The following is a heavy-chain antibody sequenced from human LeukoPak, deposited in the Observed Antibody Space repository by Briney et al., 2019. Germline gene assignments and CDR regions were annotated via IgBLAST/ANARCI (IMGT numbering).Heavy chain of an antibody. Sequence: GASVKVSCKASGDTFSNYYIHWVRQAPGQGLEWMGIINPNGGSRSYAEKFQGRVTVTRDTSTSTVYMDLSSLRSEDTAVYYCASARELGILGYWGQGTLVTVSS. J-gene: IGHJ4*02. V-gene: IGHV1-46*01. CDR3: ASARELGILGY. CDR2: INPNGGSR. CDR1: GDTFSNYY. D-gene: IGHD7-27*01.